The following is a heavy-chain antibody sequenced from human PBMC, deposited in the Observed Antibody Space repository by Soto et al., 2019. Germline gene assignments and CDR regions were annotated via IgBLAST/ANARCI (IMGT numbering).Heavy chain of an antibody. Sequence: GEALRLSCEASGFSFSTSWMHWVRQAPGRVLEWVSRIHNVGYSTIYADSVKGRFTIYRDNAKNTLYLQMNSLRVEDTVVYYCARDYYYTVDYWGQGTLVTVSS. CDR1: GFSFSTSW. D-gene: IGHD3-22*01. V-gene: IGHV3-74*01. CDR3: ARDYYYTVDY. J-gene: IGHJ4*02. CDR2: IHNVGYST.